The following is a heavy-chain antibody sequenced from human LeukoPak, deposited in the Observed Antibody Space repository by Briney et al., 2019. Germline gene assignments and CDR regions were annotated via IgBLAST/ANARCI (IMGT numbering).Heavy chain of an antibody. Sequence: GGSLRLSCAASGFTFSSYGMHWVRQAPGKGLEWVAVIWYDGSNKYYADSVKGRFTISRDNSKNTLYLQMNSLRAEDTAVYYCARDEPGFGELLVHWGEGSLVTVSS. V-gene: IGHV3-33*01. D-gene: IGHD3-10*01. CDR2: IWYDGSNK. J-gene: IGHJ4*02. CDR1: GFTFSSYG. CDR3: ARDEPGFGELLVH.